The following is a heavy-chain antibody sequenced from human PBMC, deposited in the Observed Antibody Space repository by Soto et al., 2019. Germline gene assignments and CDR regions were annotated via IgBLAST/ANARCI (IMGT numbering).Heavy chain of an antibody. D-gene: IGHD1-26*01. J-gene: IGHJ4*02. V-gene: IGHV3-30*03. CDR2: ISYDGSNK. CDR1: GFTFISYG. CDR3: ARAHFPIVGPSIFGY. Sequence: QVQLVESGGGVVQPGRSLRLSCAASGFTFISYGMHWVRQAPGKGLEWVAVISYDGSNKYYADSVKGRFTVSRDNSKNTLYLQMNSLRPEDTAVYYCARAHFPIVGPSIFGYWGQGTLVTVSS.